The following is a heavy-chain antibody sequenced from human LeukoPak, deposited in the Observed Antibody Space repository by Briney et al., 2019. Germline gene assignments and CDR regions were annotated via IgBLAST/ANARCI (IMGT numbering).Heavy chain of an antibody. D-gene: IGHD6-13*01. CDR3: ARDLQGSSWSFDP. V-gene: IGHV4-59*01. CDR1: GGSINSFY. CDR2: IYYSGST. J-gene: IGHJ5*02. Sequence: SETLSLTCSVSGGSINSFYWVWIRQSPGKGLEWIGYIYYSGSTHYNPSLKSRVTISADRSRNQFSLRLKSVTAADTAVYYCARDLQGSSWSFDPWGQGTLVTVSS.